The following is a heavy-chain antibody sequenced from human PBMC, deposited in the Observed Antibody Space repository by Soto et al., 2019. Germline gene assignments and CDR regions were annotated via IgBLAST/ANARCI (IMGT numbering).Heavy chain of an antibody. D-gene: IGHD6-6*01. Sequence: KPSETLSLTCSVSGGSISGSYWSWIRQSPGKGLEWLGYVYYTGSTNYSPSLRSRVSISVDTSKNEFSLRLSSVTAADTAVYYCARAKGIAARLYYYYYGMDVWGQGTTVTVSS. V-gene: IGHV4-59*01. J-gene: IGHJ6*02. CDR2: VYYTGST. CDR1: GGSISGSY. CDR3: ARAKGIAARLYYYYYGMDV.